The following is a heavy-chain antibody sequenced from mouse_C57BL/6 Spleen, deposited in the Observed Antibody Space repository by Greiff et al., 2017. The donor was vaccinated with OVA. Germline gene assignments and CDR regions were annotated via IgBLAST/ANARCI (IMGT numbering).Heavy chain of an antibody. J-gene: IGHJ3*01. Sequence: EVQVVESGGGLVKPGGSLKLSCAASGFTFSDYGMHWVRQAPEKGLEWVAYISSGSSTIYYADTVKGRFTISRDNAKNTLFLQMTSLRSEDTAMYYCARDSSGLRFAYWGQGTLVTVSA. CDR1: GFTFSDYG. D-gene: IGHD3-2*02. CDR3: ARDSSGLRFAY. CDR2: ISSGSSTI. V-gene: IGHV5-17*01.